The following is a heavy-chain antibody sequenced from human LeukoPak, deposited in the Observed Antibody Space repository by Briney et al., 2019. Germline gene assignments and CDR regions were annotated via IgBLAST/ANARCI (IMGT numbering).Heavy chain of an antibody. J-gene: IGHJ6*02. CDR3: TTDQFLRSTTYYGMDV. V-gene: IGHV3-15*07. D-gene: IGHD5-12*01. CDR1: GFTFSNAW. Sequence: GGSLRLSCAASGFTFSNAWMNWVRQAPGKGLEWVGHIRSKADGGTTDYAAPVKGRFTISRDDSKNTLYLQMNSLKTEDTALYYCTTDQFLRSTTYYGMDVWGQGTTVTVSS. CDR2: IRSKADGGTT.